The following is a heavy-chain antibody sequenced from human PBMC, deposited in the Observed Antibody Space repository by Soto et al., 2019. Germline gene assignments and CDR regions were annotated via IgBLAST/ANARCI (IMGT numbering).Heavy chain of an antibody. V-gene: IGHV3-30*14. CDR2: IMYDGNTE. J-gene: IGHJ5*02. D-gene: IGHD2-21*01. CDR1: VFVFGIYA. Sequence: WGYLRVACASSVFVFGIYAMHWVRQAPGKGLELVAVIMYDGNTEYYADSVKGQFTLSIDNSKNILSVQMNSLRAEDTAVYYCTRPTCDGGNCYFAHWGRGTLVTVSS. CDR3: TRPTCDGGNCYFAH.